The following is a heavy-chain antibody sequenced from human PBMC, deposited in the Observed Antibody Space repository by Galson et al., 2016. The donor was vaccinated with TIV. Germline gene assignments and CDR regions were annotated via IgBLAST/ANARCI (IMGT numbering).Heavy chain of an antibody. V-gene: IGHV3-7*01. J-gene: IGHJ4*02. CDR1: GFTFSRHW. CDR2: IKQDGDYK. Sequence: SLRLSCAASGFTFSRHWMSWVRQAPGKGLEWVANIKQDGDYKYYVDSVKGRFTISRDNAKNSLYLQMNSLRAEDTAVYYGARGNDPGATYSVDSWGQDTRVTVSS. D-gene: IGHD1-1*01. CDR3: ARGNDPGATYSVDS.